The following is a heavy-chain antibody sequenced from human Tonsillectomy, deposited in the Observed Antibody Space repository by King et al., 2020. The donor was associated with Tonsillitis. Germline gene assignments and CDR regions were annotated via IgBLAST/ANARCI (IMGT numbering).Heavy chain of an antibody. J-gene: IGHJ4*02. CDR3: ARGYGSGSYKPPRDY. Sequence: VQLVESGGGVVQPGRSLRLSCAASGFTFSDYAMHWVRQAPGKGLEWVALISYDGSNKHYADSVKGRFTISRDNSENTLYLQMNSLRAEDTALYYCARGYGSGSYKPPRDYWGQGTLVTVSS. D-gene: IGHD3-10*01. V-gene: IGHV3-30-3*01. CDR2: ISYDGSNK. CDR1: GFTFSDYA.